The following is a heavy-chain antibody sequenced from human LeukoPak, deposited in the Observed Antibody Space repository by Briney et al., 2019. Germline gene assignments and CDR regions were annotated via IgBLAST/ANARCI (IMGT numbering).Heavy chain of an antibody. CDR3: ARVYYSNYVHFDL. V-gene: IGHV1-46*01. Sequence: ASVKVSCKAFGYTFTSNYMHWVRQAPGQGPEWMGVISPSGGSTTYAQKFQGRVTLTRDMSTSTAYMELRSLRSDDTAVYYCARVYYSNYVHFDLWGRGTLVTVSS. J-gene: IGHJ2*01. D-gene: IGHD4-11*01. CDR2: ISPSGGST. CDR1: GYTFTSNY.